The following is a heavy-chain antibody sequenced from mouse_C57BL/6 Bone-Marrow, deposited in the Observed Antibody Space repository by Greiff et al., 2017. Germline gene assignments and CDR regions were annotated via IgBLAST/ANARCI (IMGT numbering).Heavy chain of an antibody. V-gene: IGHV1-55*01. Sequence: VQLQQPGAELVKPGASVKMSCKASGYTFTSYWITWVKQRPGQGLEWIGDIYPGSGSTNYNEKFKSKSTMTVDTSSSKAYMQLSSLTSEDSAVYYCARPYYMNYWYFDVWGTGTTVTVSS. J-gene: IGHJ1*03. CDR2: IYPGSGST. CDR3: ARPYYMNYWYFDV. D-gene: IGHD2-12*01. CDR1: GYTFTSYW.